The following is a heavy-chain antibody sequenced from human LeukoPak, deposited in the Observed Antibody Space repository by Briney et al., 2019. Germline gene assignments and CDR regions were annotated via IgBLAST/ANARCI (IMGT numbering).Heavy chain of an antibody. CDR1: GFTFDDYT. V-gene: IGHV3-43*01. CDR3: AKDWHYYDSSGHFDY. CDR2: ISWDGGST. J-gene: IGHJ4*02. Sequence: QPGGPLRLSCAASGFTFDDYTMHWVRQAPGKGLEWVSLISWDGGSTYYADSVKGRFTISRDNSKNSLYLQMNSLRTEDTALYYCAKDWHYYDSSGHFDYWGQGTLVTVSS. D-gene: IGHD3-22*01.